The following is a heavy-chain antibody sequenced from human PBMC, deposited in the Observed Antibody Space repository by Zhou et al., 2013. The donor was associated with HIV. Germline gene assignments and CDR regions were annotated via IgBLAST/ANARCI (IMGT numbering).Heavy chain of an antibody. CDR3: ARLEDRRDFYDSSGYLDH. Sequence: QVQLVQSGAEVKKPGASVRVSCKASGYTFTDYFIHWVRQAPGQGPEWVGWINPKIGATHYAQKFQGRVTMTSDTSSSTANVDLTRLRSDDTAVYYCARLEDRRDFYDSSGYLDHWGQGTLITVAS. J-gene: IGHJ4*02. D-gene: IGHD3-22*01. V-gene: IGHV1-2*02. CDR2: INPKIGAT. CDR1: GYTFTDYF.